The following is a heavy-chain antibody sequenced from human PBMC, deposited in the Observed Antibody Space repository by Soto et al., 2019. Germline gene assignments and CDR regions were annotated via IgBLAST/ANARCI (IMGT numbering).Heavy chain of an antibody. CDR2: IYYSGNT. CDR3: AREGGESSDGLYYFDS. Sequence: SETLSLTCTVSGGSTSSDNYWSWIRQPPGKGLEWIGHIYYSGNTDYNPSLKSRLAISIDTSKNQFSLKLSSVTAADTAVYFCAREGGESSDGLYYFDSWGQGYLVTVSS. V-gene: IGHV4-30-4*01. J-gene: IGHJ4*02. CDR1: GGSTSSDNY. D-gene: IGHD3-16*01.